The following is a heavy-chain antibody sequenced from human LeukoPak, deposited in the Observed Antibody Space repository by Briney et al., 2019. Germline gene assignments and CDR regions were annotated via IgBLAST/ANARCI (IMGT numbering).Heavy chain of an antibody. J-gene: IGHJ4*02. V-gene: IGHV1-2*02. Sequence: ASVKVSCKASGYTFTGYYMHWERQAPGQGLEWMGWINPNSGGTNYAQKFQGRVTMTRDTSISTAYMELSRLRSDDTAVYYCARNARVDILTGYYNGPDFDYWGQGTLVTVSS. CDR2: INPNSGGT. CDR1: GYTFTGYY. CDR3: ARNARVDILTGYYNGPDFDY. D-gene: IGHD3-9*01.